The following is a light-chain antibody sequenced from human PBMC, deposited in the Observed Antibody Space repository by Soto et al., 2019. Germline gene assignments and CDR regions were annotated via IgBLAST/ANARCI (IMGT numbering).Light chain of an antibody. CDR2: AAS. Sequence: DIQMTQSPSAMSASVGDRVTITCRASQDISNYLAWLQQKPGQVPKRLIYAASSLQSGVPSRFRGSGSGTEFTLTISSLQPEDFATYYCLQQNTYPRTFGQGTKVESK. CDR1: QDISNY. CDR3: LQQNTYPRT. J-gene: IGKJ1*01. V-gene: IGKV1-17*03.